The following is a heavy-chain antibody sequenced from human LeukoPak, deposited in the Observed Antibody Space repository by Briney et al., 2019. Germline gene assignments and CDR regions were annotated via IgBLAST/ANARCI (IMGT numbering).Heavy chain of an antibody. D-gene: IGHD4-17*01. V-gene: IGHV5-51*01. CDR3: ARHGNDYGDYYYGMDV. CDR2: IYPGDSDT. J-gene: IGHJ6*02. Sequence: GESLKISCKGSGYSFTSYWIGWVRQMPGKGLEWMGIIYPGDSDTRYSPSFQGLVTISADKSISTAYLQWSSLKASDTAMYYCARHGNDYGDYYYGMDVWGQGTTVTVSS. CDR1: GYSFTSYW.